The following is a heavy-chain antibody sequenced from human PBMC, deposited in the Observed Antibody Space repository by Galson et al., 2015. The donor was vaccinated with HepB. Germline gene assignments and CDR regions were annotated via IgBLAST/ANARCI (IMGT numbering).Heavy chain of an antibody. J-gene: IGHJ4*02. CDR3: ARDSHYGSGSYPIDY. D-gene: IGHD3-10*01. Sequence: SVKVSCKASGYTFTSYAMHWMRQAPGQRLEWMGWINAGNGNTKYSQKFQGRVTITRDTSASTAYMELSSLRSDDTAVYYCARDSHYGSGSYPIDYWGQGTLVTVSS. CDR1: GYTFTSYA. CDR2: INAGNGNT. V-gene: IGHV1-3*01.